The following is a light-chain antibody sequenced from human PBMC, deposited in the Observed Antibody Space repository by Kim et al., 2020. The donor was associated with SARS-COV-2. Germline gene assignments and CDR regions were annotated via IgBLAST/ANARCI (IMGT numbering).Light chain of an antibody. J-gene: IGLJ3*02. CDR2: RNN. CDR3: AAWDDSLSGPV. CDR1: SSNIGSNY. Sequence: SVLTQPPSASGTPGQRVTISCSGSSSNIGSNYVYWYQQLPGTAPKPLIYRNNQRPSGVPDRFSGSKSGTSASLAISGLRSEDEADYYCAAWDDSLSGPVFGGGTQLTVL. V-gene: IGLV1-47*01.